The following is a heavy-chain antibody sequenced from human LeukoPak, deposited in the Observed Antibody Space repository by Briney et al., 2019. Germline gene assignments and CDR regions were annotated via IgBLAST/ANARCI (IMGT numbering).Heavy chain of an antibody. Sequence: ASVKVSCKASGYTFTNYGLSWVRQAPGQGPEWMGWISVYNGNINYAQKLQGRVTMTTDTSTGTAYMELRSLRSDDTAVYYCARDRFSVSVAGYWGQGTLVTVSS. CDR2: ISVYNGNI. CDR1: GYTFTNYG. V-gene: IGHV1-18*04. D-gene: IGHD2-21*01. CDR3: ARDRFSVSVAGY. J-gene: IGHJ4*02.